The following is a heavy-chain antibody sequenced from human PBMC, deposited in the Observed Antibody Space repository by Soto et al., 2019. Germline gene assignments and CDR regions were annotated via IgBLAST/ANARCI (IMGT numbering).Heavy chain of an antibody. D-gene: IGHD2-15*01. V-gene: IGHV1-18*01. Sequence: ASVKVSCKASGYTFTSYGISWVRQAPGQGLEWIGWISAYNGNTNYAQKFQGRVTMTTDTSTSTAYMDLRSLRSDDTAVYYCARDLGYCSGGSCYSGFGGAFDIWGKGTTVTVSS. CDR1: GYTFTSYG. J-gene: IGHJ6*04. CDR2: ISAYNGNT. CDR3: ARDLGYCSGGSCYSGFGGAFDI.